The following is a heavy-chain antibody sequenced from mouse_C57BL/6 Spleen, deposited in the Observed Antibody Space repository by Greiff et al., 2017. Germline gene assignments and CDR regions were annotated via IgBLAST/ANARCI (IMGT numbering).Heavy chain of an antibody. Sequence: EVQLQQSGPELVKPGDSVKISCKASGYSFTGYFMNWVMQSHGKSLEWIGRINPYNGDTFYNQKFKGKDTLTVDKSSSTAHMELRSLTSEDSAVYYCARSGDYYGRGAMDYWGQGTSVTVSS. CDR3: ARSGDYYGRGAMDY. D-gene: IGHD1-1*01. CDR2: INPYNGDT. CDR1: GYSFTGYF. V-gene: IGHV1-20*01. J-gene: IGHJ4*01.